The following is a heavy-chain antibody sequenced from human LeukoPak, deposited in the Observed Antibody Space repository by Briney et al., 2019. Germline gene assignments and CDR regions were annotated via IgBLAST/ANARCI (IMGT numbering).Heavy chain of an antibody. J-gene: IGHJ4*02. D-gene: IGHD5-18*01. CDR2: IRYDGSNK. CDR3: AGAVDTGTIIDY. Sequence: GGSLRLSCAAPGFTFSSYGMHWVRQAPGKGLEWVAFIRYDGSNKYYADSVKGRFTISRDNSKNTLYLQMNSLRAEDTAVYYCAGAVDTGTIIDYWGQGTLVTVSS. CDR1: GFTFSSYG. V-gene: IGHV3-30*02.